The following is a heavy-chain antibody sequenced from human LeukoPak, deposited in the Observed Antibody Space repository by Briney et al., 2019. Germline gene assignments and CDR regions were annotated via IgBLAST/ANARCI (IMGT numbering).Heavy chain of an antibody. CDR2: IRYDGSNK. D-gene: IGHD6-13*01. V-gene: IGHV3-30*02. CDR1: GLTFSSYG. Sequence: PGGSLRLSCAASGLTFSSYGMHWVRQAPGKGQEWVAFIRYDGSNKYYADSVKGRFTISRDNSKNTLYLQMNSLRAEDTAVYYCAKAAIAAAFYYFDYWGQGTPVSVSS. CDR3: AKAAIAAAFYYFDY. J-gene: IGHJ4*02.